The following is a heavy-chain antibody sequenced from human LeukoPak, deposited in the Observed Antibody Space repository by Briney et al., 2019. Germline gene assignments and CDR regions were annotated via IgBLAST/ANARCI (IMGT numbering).Heavy chain of an antibody. Sequence: GASVKVSCKASGYTFTGYYMHWVRQAPGPGLEWMGRINPNSGGTNYAQKFQGRVTMTRDTSISTAYMELSRLRSDDTAVYYCARDNEYCSGCRCFTDWGQGTLVTVSS. CDR2: INPNSGGT. J-gene: IGHJ4*02. CDR3: ARDNEYCSGCRCFTD. V-gene: IGHV1-2*06. D-gene: IGHD2-15*01. CDR1: GYTFTGYY.